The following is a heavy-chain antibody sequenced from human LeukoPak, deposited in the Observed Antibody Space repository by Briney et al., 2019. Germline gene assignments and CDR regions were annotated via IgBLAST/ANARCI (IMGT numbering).Heavy chain of an antibody. J-gene: IGHJ6*02. Sequence: GGSLRLPCAASGFTFSSYWMSWVRQAPGKGLEWVANIKQDGSEKYYVDSVKGRFTISRDNAKNSLYLQMNSLRAEDTAVYYCARLMIVVPHGNYYYGMDVWGQGTTVTVSS. CDR3: ARLMIVVPHGNYYYGMDV. D-gene: IGHD3-22*01. CDR2: IKQDGSEK. CDR1: GFTFSSYW. V-gene: IGHV3-7*01.